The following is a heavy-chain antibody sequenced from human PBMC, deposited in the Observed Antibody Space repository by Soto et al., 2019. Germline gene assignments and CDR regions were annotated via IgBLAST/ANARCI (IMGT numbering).Heavy chain of an antibody. CDR1: GGTFSSYT. CDR3: ARDRGSGWYGRGHFDY. CDR2: IIPILGIA. D-gene: IGHD3-10*01. Sequence: ASVKVSCKASGGTFSSYTISWVRQAPGQGLEWMGRIIPILGIANYAQKFQGRVTITADKSTSTAYMELSSLRSEDTAVYYCARDRGSGWYGRGHFDYWGQGTLVTVSS. J-gene: IGHJ4*02. V-gene: IGHV1-69*04.